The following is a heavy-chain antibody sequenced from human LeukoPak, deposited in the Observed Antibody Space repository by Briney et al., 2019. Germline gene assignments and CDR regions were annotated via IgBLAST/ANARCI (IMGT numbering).Heavy chain of an antibody. CDR1: GYTFTSYS. J-gene: IGHJ3*02. CDR3: ARDALGYCSSTSCGEGAFDI. Sequence: ASVKVSCKTSGYTFTSYSISWVRQAPGQGLEWMGWISAYNGNTNYAQKLQGRVTMTTDTSTSTAYMELRSLRSDDTAVYYCARDALGYCSSTSCGEGAFDIWGQGTMVTVSS. V-gene: IGHV1-18*01. D-gene: IGHD2-2*01. CDR2: ISAYNGNT.